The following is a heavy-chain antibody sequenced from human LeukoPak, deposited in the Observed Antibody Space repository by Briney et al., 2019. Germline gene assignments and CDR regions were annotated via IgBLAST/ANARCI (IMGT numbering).Heavy chain of an antibody. Sequence: GGSLRLSCAASGFTFSSYEMNWVRQAPGKGLEWVSAISGSGGSTYYADSVKGRFTISRDNSKNTLYLQMNSLRAEDTAVYYCAKAPDYYDSSGYYQYYFDYWGQGTLVTVSS. CDR2: ISGSGGST. CDR3: AKAPDYYDSSGYYQYYFDY. V-gene: IGHV3-23*01. D-gene: IGHD3-22*01. J-gene: IGHJ4*02. CDR1: GFTFSSYE.